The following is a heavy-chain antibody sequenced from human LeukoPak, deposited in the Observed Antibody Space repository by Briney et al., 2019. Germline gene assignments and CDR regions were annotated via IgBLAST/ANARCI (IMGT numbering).Heavy chain of an antibody. CDR2: IIPIFGTA. V-gene: IGHV1-69*05. CDR3: ARGYYGSGSYYPDLYYFDY. Sequence: SVKVSCKASGYTFTGYYMHWVRQAPGQGLEWMGGIIPIFGTANYAQKFQGRVTITTDESTSTAYMELSSLRSEDTAVYYCARGYYGSGSYYPDLYYFDYWGQGTLVTVSS. D-gene: IGHD3-10*01. J-gene: IGHJ4*02. CDR1: GYTFTGYY.